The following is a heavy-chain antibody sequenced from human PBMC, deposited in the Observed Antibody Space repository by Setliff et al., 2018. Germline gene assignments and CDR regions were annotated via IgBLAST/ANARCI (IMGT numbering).Heavy chain of an antibody. CDR2: IFSDGTT. D-gene: IGHD3-10*01. CDR1: GDSINNFY. CDR3: AASRGYTGAVEEWFLPKNFDL. Sequence: PSETLSLTCSVSGDSINNFYWNWIRQSPGTGLEWIGYIFSDGTTYYNPSLKSRLAMSVDTSKKPFSLKLSSVTAADAALYYCAASRGYTGAVEEWFLPKNFDLWGQGSPVTVSS. J-gene: IGHJ4*02. V-gene: IGHV4-4*09.